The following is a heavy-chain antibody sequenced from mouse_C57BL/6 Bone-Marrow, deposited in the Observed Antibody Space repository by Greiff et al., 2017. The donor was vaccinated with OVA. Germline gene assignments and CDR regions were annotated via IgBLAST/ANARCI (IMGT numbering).Heavy chain of an antibody. CDR2: IYPGDGDT. D-gene: IGHD4-1*01. CDR3: ARLGTGTVDY. J-gene: IGHJ2*01. CDR1: GYAFSSSW. Sequence: QVQLKESGPELVKPGASVKISCKASGYAFSSSWMNWVKQRPGKGLEWIGRIYPGDGDTNYNGKFKGKATLTADKSSSTAYMQLSSLTSEDSAVYFCARLGTGTVDYWGQGTTLTVSS. V-gene: IGHV1-82*01.